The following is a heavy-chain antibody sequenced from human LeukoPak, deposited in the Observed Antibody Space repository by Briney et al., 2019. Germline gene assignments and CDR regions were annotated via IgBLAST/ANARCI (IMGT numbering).Heavy chain of an antibody. CDR1: GGSVTSYY. V-gene: IGHV4-59*08. CDR2: IYYSGST. D-gene: IGHD6-13*01. CDR3: ARRVAAAGIFDY. Sequence: SETLSLTCTVSGGSVTSYYWSWIRQPPGKGLEWIGYIYYSGSTNYNPSLKSRVTISVDTSKNQFSLRLSSVTAADTAVYYCARRVAAAGIFDYWGQGTLVTVSS. J-gene: IGHJ4*02.